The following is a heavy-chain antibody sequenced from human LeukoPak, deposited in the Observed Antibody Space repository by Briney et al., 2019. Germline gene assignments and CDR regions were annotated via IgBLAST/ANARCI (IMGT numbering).Heavy chain of an antibody. D-gene: IGHD3-10*01. CDR1: GITFSSHA. Sequence: GGSLRLSCAASGITFSSHAMSWVRQAPGKGLEWASTISSNGGTTYYTDSVKGRFTTSRDNSKNTLYLQMNSLRAEDTAVYYCAKDQGYYGSGSYKEYFQHWGQGTLVTVSS. J-gene: IGHJ1*01. CDR2: ISSNGGTT. CDR3: AKDQGYYGSGSYKEYFQH. V-gene: IGHV3-23*01.